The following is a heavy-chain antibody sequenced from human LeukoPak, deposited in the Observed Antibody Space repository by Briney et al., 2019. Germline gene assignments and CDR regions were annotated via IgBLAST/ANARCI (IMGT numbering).Heavy chain of an antibody. D-gene: IGHD3-3*01. CDR3: AHLTYDFWSGAYSNWFDP. CDR2: IIPIFGTA. CDR1: GGTLSRYA. V-gene: IGHV1-69*13. Sequence: SVKVSCKASGGTLSRYAISWVRQAPGPGLEWMGGIIPIFGTANYAQRFQGRVTITPGESTSTAYMELSSLRSEDTAVYYCAHLTYDFWSGAYSNWFDPWGQGTLVTVSS. J-gene: IGHJ5*02.